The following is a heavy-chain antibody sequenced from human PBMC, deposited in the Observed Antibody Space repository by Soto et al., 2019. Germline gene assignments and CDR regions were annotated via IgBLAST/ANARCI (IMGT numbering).Heavy chain of an antibody. D-gene: IGHD5-18*01. CDR2: IDPSDSYT. CDR3: ERLTEIMDTAIVXDY. CDR1: GYSLTSYW. J-gene: IGHJ4*02. Sequence: GESLKISCEGSGYSLTSYWISWVRQMPGKGLESMVMIDPSDSYTNYSPSFQGHVNISADKSISTAYLQWSRLKYSDTAMYYCERLTEIMDTAIVXDYWGQGTLVTXS. V-gene: IGHV5-10-1*01.